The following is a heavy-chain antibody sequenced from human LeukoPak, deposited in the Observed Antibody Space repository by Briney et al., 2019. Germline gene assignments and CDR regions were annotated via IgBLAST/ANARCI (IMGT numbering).Heavy chain of an antibody. Sequence: GGSLRLSCAASGFTFSSYEMNWVRQAPGKGLERVSYISSSGSTIYYADSVKGRFTISRDNAKNSLYLQMNSLRAEDTAVYYCARDLGASHGGDYWGQGTLVTVSS. D-gene: IGHD3-16*01. CDR2: ISSSGSTI. CDR3: ARDLGASHGGDY. CDR1: GFTFSSYE. V-gene: IGHV3-48*03. J-gene: IGHJ4*02.